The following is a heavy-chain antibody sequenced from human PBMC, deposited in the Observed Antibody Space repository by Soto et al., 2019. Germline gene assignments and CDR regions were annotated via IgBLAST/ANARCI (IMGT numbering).Heavy chain of an antibody. CDR1: GFTFRSYS. Sequence: GGSLRLSCVASGFTFRSYSMSWVRQAPGQGLEWVASITSSNTYIYYTRSVEGRFTISRDDAKNSLHLQMNTLRAEDTAVYYCVRDLLEGYGHARQPDYWGQGTLVTVSS. CDR3: VRDLLEGYGHARQPDY. D-gene: IGHD2-15*01. CDR2: ITSSNTYI. J-gene: IGHJ4*02. V-gene: IGHV3-21*06.